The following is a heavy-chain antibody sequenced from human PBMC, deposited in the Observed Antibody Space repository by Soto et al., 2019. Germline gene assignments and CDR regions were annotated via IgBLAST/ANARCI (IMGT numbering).Heavy chain of an antibody. D-gene: IGHD3-3*01. CDR1: GGSFSGYY. J-gene: IGHJ4*02. V-gene: IGHV4-34*01. CDR3: ARGRITIFGVVRYFDY. CDR2: INHSGST. Sequence: PSETLSLTCAVYGGSFSGYYWSWIRQPPGKGLEWIGEINHSGSTNYNPSLKSRVTISVDTSKNQFSLKLSSVTAADTAVYYCARGRITIFGVVRYFDYWGQGTLVTVSS.